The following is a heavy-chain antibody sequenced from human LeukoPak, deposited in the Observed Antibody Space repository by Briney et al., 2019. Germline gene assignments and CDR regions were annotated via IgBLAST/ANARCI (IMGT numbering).Heavy chain of an antibody. CDR1: GGSFSGYY. V-gene: IGHV4-34*01. D-gene: IGHD5-24*01. Sequence: PSETLSLTCAVYGGSFSGYYWSWIRPPPGKGLEWIGEINHSGSTNYNPSLKSRVAISVDTSKNQFSLKLSSVTAADTAVYYCARGEMATTPTFDYWGQGTLVTVSS. J-gene: IGHJ4*02. CDR3: ARGEMATTPTFDY. CDR2: INHSGST.